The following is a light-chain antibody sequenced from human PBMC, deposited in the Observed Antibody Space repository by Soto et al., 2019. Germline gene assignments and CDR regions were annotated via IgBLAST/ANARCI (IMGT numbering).Light chain of an antibody. V-gene: IGKV1-6*01. Sequence: AIQMTQSPSFLSASVGDRVTITCRASQGIRNDLGLYKQKPGTAPKLLIYAASSLQSGVPSRFSGSGSGTDFTLTISSLQPEDFATYDCLQDYNYPRTFGQGTKVDIK. CDR2: AAS. CDR3: LQDYNYPRT. CDR1: QGIRND. J-gene: IGKJ1*01.